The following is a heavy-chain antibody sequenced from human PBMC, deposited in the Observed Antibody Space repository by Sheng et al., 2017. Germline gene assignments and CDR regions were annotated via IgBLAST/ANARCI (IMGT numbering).Heavy chain of an antibody. CDR3: ARLANYYDSSGHPDDY. Sequence: QVQLVQSGAEVKKPGASVKVSCKASGYTFTSYGISWVRQAPGQGLEWMGWISAYNGNTNYAQKLQGRVTMTTDTSTSTAYMELSSLRSDDTAVYYCARLANYYDSSGHPDDYWGQGTLVTVSS. CDR2: ISAYNGNT. D-gene: IGHD3-22*01. J-gene: IGHJ4*02. CDR1: GYTFTSYG. V-gene: IGHV1-18*01.